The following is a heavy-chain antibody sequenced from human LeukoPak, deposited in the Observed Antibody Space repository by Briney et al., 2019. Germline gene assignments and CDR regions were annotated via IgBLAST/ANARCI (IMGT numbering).Heavy chain of an antibody. CDR3: ARYGSGTSYITNYFDY. D-gene: IGHD3-10*01. J-gene: IGHJ4*02. CDR2: ISSDSRTI. CDR1: GLTFSSYS. V-gene: IGHV3-48*02. Sequence: PGGSLRLSCAASGLTFSSYSMNWVRQAPGKGLEWVSYISSDSRTIYYADSVKGRFTISRDNAKNSLYLQMKSLRDEDTAVYYCARYGSGTSYITNYFDYWGQGTLVTVSS.